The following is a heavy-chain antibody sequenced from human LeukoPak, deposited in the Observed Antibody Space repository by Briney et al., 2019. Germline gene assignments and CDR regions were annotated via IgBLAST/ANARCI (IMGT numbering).Heavy chain of an antibody. V-gene: IGHV4-39*01. D-gene: IGHD2-15*01. CDR3: ASFYCSGGSCYQYFSYYYMDV. CDR2: IYYSGST. CDR1: GGSISSSSYY. J-gene: IGHJ6*03. Sequence: PSETLSLTCTVSGGSISSSSYYWGWLRQPPGKGLEWIGSIYYSGSTYYNPSLQSRVTISVDTSKNQFSLKLNSVTAADTAVYYCASFYCSGGSCYQYFSYYYMDVWGKGTTVTISS.